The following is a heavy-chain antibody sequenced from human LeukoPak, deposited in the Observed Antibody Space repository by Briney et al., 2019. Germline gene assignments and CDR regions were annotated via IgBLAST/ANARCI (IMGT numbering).Heavy chain of an antibody. Sequence: ASVKVSCKASGGTFSSYAISWVRQAPGQGLEWMGGIIPIFGTANYAQKFQGRVTITADESTSTAYMELSSLRSEDTAVYYCARAGRYCSGGSCYSYYYYGMDVWGQGTTVTVSS. J-gene: IGHJ6*02. CDR2: IIPIFGTA. CDR1: GGTFSSYA. D-gene: IGHD2-15*01. V-gene: IGHV1-69*13. CDR3: ARAGRYCSGGSCYSYYYYGMDV.